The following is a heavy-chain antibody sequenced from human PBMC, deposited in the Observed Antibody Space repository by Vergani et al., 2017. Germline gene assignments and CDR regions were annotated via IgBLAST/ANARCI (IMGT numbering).Heavy chain of an antibody. Sequence: QVQLQESGPGLVKPSETLSLTCTVSGGSISSYYWSWIRQPPGKGLEWIGYIYYSGSTNYNPSLKSRGTISVDTSKNQFSLKLSAVTAADTAVYYCARDGTFWSGYSRAYGMDVWGQGTTVTVSS. D-gene: IGHD3-3*01. J-gene: IGHJ6*02. CDR3: ARDGTFWSGYSRAYGMDV. CDR1: GGSISSYY. CDR2: IYYSGST. V-gene: IGHV4-59*01.